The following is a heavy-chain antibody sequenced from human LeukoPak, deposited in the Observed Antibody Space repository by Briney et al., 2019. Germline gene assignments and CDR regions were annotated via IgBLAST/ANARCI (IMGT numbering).Heavy chain of an antibody. CDR3: ARDEAVAGFDAFDI. Sequence: SETLSLTCTVSGYSISSGYYWGWIRQPPGKGLEWIGSIYHSGSTYYNLSLKSRVTISVDTSNNQFSLKLSSVTAADTAVYYCARDEAVAGFDAFDIWGQGTMVTVSS. V-gene: IGHV4-38-2*02. CDR1: GYSISSGYY. CDR2: IYHSGST. D-gene: IGHD6-19*01. J-gene: IGHJ3*02.